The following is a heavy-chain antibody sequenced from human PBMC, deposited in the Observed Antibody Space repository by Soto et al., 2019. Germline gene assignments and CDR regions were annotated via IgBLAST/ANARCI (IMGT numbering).Heavy chain of an antibody. CDR3: VHRAVSKAAWFDP. V-gene: IGHV2-5*02. CDR2: IYWDDDL. CDR1: GFSLSTTAEG. D-gene: IGHD6-19*01. Sequence: SGPTLVNRTQTLTLNCAFSGFSLSTTAEGVGWFRQPPGKAPEWLALIYWDDDLRYSPSLRNRLTITKDTSENQVVLTMTNIDGLSRGRYYCVHRAVSKAAWFDPFGQGILVPFSP. J-gene: IGHJ5*02.